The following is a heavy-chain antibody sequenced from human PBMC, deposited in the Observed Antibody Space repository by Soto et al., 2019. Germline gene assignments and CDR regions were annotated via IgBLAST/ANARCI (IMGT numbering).Heavy chain of an antibody. CDR3: ARARRDFWNGYYRSDDAFDI. CDR1: GYTFTSYV. J-gene: IGHJ3*02. CDR2: ISAYNGNT. Sequence: GASVKVSCKASGYTFTSYVISWVRQAPGQGLEWMGWISAYNGNTNYALKLQGRVTMTTDTSTSTAYMELRSLRSDDTAVYYCARARRDFWNGYYRSDDAFDIWGQGTMVTVSS. D-gene: IGHD3-3*01. V-gene: IGHV1-18*01.